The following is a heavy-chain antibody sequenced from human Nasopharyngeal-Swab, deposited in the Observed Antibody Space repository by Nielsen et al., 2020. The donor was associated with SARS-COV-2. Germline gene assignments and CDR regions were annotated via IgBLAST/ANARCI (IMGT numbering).Heavy chain of an antibody. V-gene: IGHV5-51*01. CDR3: ARLPPPIAVAGTGNAFDI. CDR2: IYPGDSDT. Sequence: GESLKISCKGSGYSFTSYWIGWVRQMPGKGLEWMGIIYPGDSDTRYSPSFQGQVTISADKSISTAYLQWSSLKAPDTAMYYCARLPPPIAVAGTGNAFDIWGQGTMVTVSS. J-gene: IGHJ3*02. CDR1: GYSFTSYW. D-gene: IGHD6-19*01.